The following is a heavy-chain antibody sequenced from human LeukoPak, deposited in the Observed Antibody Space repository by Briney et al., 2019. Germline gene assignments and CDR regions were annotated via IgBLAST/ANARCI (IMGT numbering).Heavy chain of an antibody. CDR3: ARDLYSSRTNDAFVI. CDR1: GGSSSDYF. CDR2: INHGGST. J-gene: IGHJ3*02. Sequence: PSETLSLTCAVYGGSSSDYFWSWIRQPPGKGLEWIGEINHGGSTNYNPSLKSRITISVDTSKNQFSLKLSSMTAADTAVYYCARDLYSSRTNDAFVIWGQGTMVTVSS. V-gene: IGHV4-34*01. D-gene: IGHD6-13*01.